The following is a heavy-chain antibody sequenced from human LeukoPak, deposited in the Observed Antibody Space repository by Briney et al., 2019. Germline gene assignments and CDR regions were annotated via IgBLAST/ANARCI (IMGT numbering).Heavy chain of an antibody. J-gene: IGHJ5*02. CDR3: AGHPLAPSTTA. D-gene: IGHD4-11*01. CDR2: ISSSSSYI. V-gene: IGHV3-21*01. CDR1: GFTFSSHG. Sequence: GGSLRLSCEASGFTFSSHGMHWVRQAPGKGLGWVSSISSSSSYIYYADSVKGRFTISRDNAKNSLYLQMNSLRAEDTAVYYCAGHPLAPSTTAWGQGTLVTVSS.